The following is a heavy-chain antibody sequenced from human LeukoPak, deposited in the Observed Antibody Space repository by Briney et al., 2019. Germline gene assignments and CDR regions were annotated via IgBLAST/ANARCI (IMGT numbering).Heavy chain of an antibody. CDR2: VFPLFNTP. J-gene: IGHJ6*03. Sequence: ASVKVSCKASGDISNNYVITWVRQAPGQGLEWMGGVFPLFNTPNYAQRFQGRVTITTDQSTHTSYMELRSLRSEDTAVYYCARVDRNHFYIDVWGRGTTVTVSS. V-gene: IGHV1-69*05. CDR3: ARVDRNHFYIDV. CDR1: GDISNNYV. D-gene: IGHD3-10*01.